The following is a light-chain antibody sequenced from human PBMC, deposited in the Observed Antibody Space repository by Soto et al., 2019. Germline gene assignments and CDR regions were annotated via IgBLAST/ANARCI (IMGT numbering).Light chain of an antibody. J-gene: IGKJ1*01. Sequence: EIVMTQSPATLSVSPGERATLSCRASQSVSSNLAWYQQKPGQAPRLLIYGASTRATGIPARFSGSGSGTEFTLTISSLQSEDFAVYYCQQYNNWPPSTFVQGTMV. CDR1: QSVSSN. CDR3: QQYNNWPPST. CDR2: GAS. V-gene: IGKV3-15*01.